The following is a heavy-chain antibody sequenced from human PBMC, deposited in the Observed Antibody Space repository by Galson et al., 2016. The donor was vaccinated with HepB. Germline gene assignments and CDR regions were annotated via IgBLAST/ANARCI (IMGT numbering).Heavy chain of an antibody. D-gene: IGHD4-23*01. J-gene: IGHJ4*02. CDR2: ISSSSSYT. V-gene: IGHV3-11*06. CDR3: ARAQTTVVTYIDN. CDR1: GFTFSDYY. Sequence: SLRLSCAASGFTFSDYYMSWIRQAPGKELEWVSYISSSSSYTNYAESVKGRFTISRDNAKNSLYLQMNSLRAEDTAVYYCARAQTTVVTYIDNWGQGTLVTVSS.